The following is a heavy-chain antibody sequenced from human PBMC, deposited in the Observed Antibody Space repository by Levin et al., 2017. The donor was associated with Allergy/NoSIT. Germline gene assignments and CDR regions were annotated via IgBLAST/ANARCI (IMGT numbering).Heavy chain of an antibody. V-gene: IGHV4-59*08. CDR1: GGSISDYY. CDR3: ARRVVVTAFSVFDS. J-gene: IGHJ3*02. D-gene: IGHD2-21*02. CDR2: IYYSGST. Sequence: PSETLSLTCTVSGGSISDYYWTWIRQPPGKGLEWIGHIYYSGSTNYNPSLKSRVTISIDTSKNQFSLRLRSVTAADTAVYYCARRVVVTAFSVFDSWGQGTMVTVSS.